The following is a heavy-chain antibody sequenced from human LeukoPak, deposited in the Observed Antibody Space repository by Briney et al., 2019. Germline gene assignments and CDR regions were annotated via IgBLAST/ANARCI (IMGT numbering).Heavy chain of an antibody. Sequence: SETLSLTCTVSGGSISSSSYYWGWIRQPPGKGLEWIGSIYYSGSTYYNPSLKSRVTISVDTSKNQFSLKLSSATAADTAVYYCARDRGTWNDDGFDYWGQGTLVTVSS. CDR3: ARDRGTWNDDGFDY. V-gene: IGHV4-39*07. D-gene: IGHD1-1*01. CDR2: IYYSGST. CDR1: GGSISSSSYY. J-gene: IGHJ4*02.